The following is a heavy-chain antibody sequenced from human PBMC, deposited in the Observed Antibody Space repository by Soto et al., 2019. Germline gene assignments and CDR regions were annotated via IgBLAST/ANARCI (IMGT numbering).Heavy chain of an antibody. CDR1: GFTFSNYY. CDR2: ISSSGSTI. CDR3: ARVGYVVVPAAYYYYYYYMDV. Sequence: GGSLRLSCAASGFTFSNYYMSWIRQAPGKGLEWVSYISSSGSTIYYADSVKGRFTISRDNAKNSLYLQMNSLRAEDTAVYYCARVGYVVVPAAYYYYYYYMDVWGKGTTVTVSS. V-gene: IGHV3-11*01. D-gene: IGHD2-2*01. J-gene: IGHJ6*03.